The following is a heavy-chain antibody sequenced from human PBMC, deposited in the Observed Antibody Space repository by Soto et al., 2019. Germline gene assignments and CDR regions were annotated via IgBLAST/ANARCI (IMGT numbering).Heavy chain of an antibody. CDR1: GGSISSYY. CDR2: IYTSGST. J-gene: IGHJ4*02. CDR3: ERDVGYCSSKRCYTGPFDY. V-gene: IGHV4-4*07. D-gene: IGHD2-2*02. Sequence: KPSETLSLTCTVSGGSISSYYWSWIRQPAGKGLEWIGRIYTSGSTNYNPSLKSRVTMSVDTSKNQFSLKLSSVTAADTAVYYCERDVGYCSSKRCYTGPFDYWGQGTLVTVSS.